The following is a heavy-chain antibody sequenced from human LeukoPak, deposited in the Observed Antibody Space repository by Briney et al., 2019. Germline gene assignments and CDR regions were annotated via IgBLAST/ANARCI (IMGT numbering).Heavy chain of an antibody. Sequence: PSETLSLTCTVSGASISTYYWSWLRQPPGKELEWIGYIFTRGSSNYNPSLKSRVTISVDASKNEFSLRLTSVTAADTALYYCAIKKGGWFDPWGQGILVTVSS. V-gene: IGHV4-4*09. CDR1: GASISTYY. J-gene: IGHJ5*02. CDR2: IFTRGSS. CDR3: AIKKGGWFDP. D-gene: IGHD1-26*01.